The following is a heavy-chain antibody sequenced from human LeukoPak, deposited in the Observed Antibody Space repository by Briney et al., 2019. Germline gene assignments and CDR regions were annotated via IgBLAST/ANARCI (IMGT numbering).Heavy chain of an antibody. CDR2: TSYDGSNK. Sequence: GGSLRLSCAASGFTFSSYGMHWVRQAPGKGLEWVAVTSYDGSNKYYADSVKGRFTISRDNSKNTLYLQMNSLRAEDTAVYYCAKDYNYYYYGMDVWGQGTTVTVSS. CDR1: GFTFSSYG. CDR3: AKDYNYYYYGMDV. V-gene: IGHV3-30*18. J-gene: IGHJ6*02. D-gene: IGHD3-10*01.